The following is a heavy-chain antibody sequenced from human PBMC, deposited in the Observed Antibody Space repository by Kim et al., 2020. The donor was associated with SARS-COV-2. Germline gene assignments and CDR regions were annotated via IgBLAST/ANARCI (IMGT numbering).Heavy chain of an antibody. V-gene: IGHV4-31*03. Sequence: SETLSLTCTVSGGSISSGGYYWSWIRQHPGKGLEWIGYIYYSGSTYYNPSLKSRVTISVDTSKNQFSLKLSSVTAADTAVYYCARVPRYYKKYYYDSSGYVDYWGQGTLVTVSS. D-gene: IGHD3-22*01. CDR2: IYYSGST. CDR1: GGSISSGGYY. CDR3: ARVPRYYKKYYYDSSGYVDY. J-gene: IGHJ4*02.